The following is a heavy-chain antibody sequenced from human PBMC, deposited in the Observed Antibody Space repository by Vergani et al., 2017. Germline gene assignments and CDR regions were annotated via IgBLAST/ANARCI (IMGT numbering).Heavy chain of an antibody. Sequence: DVHLAESGGGFFQPGGSLRLSCSASGFSFNSYWMHWVRHVPGKGLLWVSRIKSDGSITAYADSVKGRFTISRDNAQNTLYLQMNSLRVEDTGVYYCARDIRRTRGAGTPYFDYGGQGTLVTVCS. J-gene: IGHJ4*02. CDR3: ARDIRRTRGAGTPYFDY. CDR2: IKSDGSIT. CDR1: GFSFNSYW. V-gene: IGHV3-74*03. D-gene: IGHD6-13*01.